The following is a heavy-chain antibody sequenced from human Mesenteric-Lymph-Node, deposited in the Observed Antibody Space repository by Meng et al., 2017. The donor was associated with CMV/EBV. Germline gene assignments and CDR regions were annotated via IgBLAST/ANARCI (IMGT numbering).Heavy chain of an antibody. CDR1: GFTFSSSW. J-gene: IGHJ6*02. Sequence: GESLKISCAASGFTFSSSWMHWVCQAPEKGLEWVADIKCDGREKYYVASVKGRFTISRDNAKTSLFLQMNSLRAEDTAVYYCARDIFSSGYVRLGGYLGMDVWGQGTTVTVS. CDR2: IKCDGREK. V-gene: IGHV3-52*01. CDR3: ARDIFSSGYVRLGGYLGMDV. D-gene: IGHD5-12*01.